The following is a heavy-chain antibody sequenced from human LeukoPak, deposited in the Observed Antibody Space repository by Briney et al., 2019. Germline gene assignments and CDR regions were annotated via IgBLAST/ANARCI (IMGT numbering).Heavy chain of an antibody. J-gene: IGHJ4*02. CDR3: ARDPDYGGAPFYFDY. Sequence: GGSLRLSCAASGFTFDDYGMSWVRRAPGKGLEWVSGINWNGGSTGYADSVKGRFTISRDNAKNSLYLQMNSLRAEDTALYYCARDPDYGGAPFYFDYWGQGTLVTVSS. D-gene: IGHD4-23*01. CDR1: GFTFDDYG. V-gene: IGHV3-20*04. CDR2: INWNGGST.